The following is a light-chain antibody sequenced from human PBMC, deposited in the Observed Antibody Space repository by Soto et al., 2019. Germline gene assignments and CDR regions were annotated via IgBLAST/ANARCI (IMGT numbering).Light chain of an antibody. CDR2: EVV. CDR3: ASLTTTNFV. Sequence: QSVLTQPPSASGSPGQSVTISCTGTKNDIGVYDFVSWYQHHPGKAPRLIIYEVVQRPSGVPDRFSGSKSGNTASLTVSGLQSEDEADYYCASLTTTNFVFGTGTKLTVL. J-gene: IGLJ1*01. CDR1: KNDIGVYDF. V-gene: IGLV2-8*01.